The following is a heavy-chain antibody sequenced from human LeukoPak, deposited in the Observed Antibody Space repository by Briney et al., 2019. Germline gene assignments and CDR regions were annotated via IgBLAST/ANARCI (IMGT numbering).Heavy chain of an antibody. D-gene: IGHD2/OR15-2a*01. CDR2: ISAYNGNT. V-gene: IGHV1-18*01. CDR1: GYTFTSYG. Sequence: ASVKVSCKTSGYTFTSYGISWVRQAPGKGLEWMEWISAYNGNTNYAQKLQGRVTMTTDTSTSTAYMELRSLRSDDTAVYYCARVHSTYYYSFDYWGQGTLVTVSS. CDR3: ARVHSTYYYSFDY. J-gene: IGHJ4*02.